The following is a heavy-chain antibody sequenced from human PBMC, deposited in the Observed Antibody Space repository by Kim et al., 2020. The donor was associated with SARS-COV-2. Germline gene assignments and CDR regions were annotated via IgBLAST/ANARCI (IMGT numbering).Heavy chain of an antibody. Sequence: YAQGFTGRCVFSLDTSVSTAYLQISSLKAEDTAVYYCAREKYSYGLNWFDPWGQGTLVTVSS. CDR3: AREKYSYGLNWFDP. V-gene: IGHV7-4-1*02. D-gene: IGHD5-18*01. J-gene: IGHJ5*02.